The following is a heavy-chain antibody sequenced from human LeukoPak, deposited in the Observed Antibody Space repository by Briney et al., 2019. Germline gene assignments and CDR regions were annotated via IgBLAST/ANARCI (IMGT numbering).Heavy chain of an antibody. CDR2: ISAYNGNT. CDR3: ARDIPGGYYDFWSGYPRGFDP. Sequence: ASVKVSCKASGYTFTSYGISWVRQAPGQGLEWMGWISAYNGNTNYAQKLQGRVTMTTDTSTSTAYMELRSLRSDDTAVYYCARDIPGGYYDFWSGYPRGFDPWGQGTLVTVSS. V-gene: IGHV1-18*01. D-gene: IGHD3-3*01. J-gene: IGHJ5*02. CDR1: GYTFTSYG.